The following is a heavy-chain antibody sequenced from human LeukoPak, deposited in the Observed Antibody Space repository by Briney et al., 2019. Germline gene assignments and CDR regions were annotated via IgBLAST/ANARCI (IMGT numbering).Heavy chain of an antibody. CDR1: GFTFSSYA. Sequence: PGGSLRLSCAASGFTFSSYAMHWVRQAPGKGLEYVSAISSNGGSIYYANSVKGRFTISRDNSKNTLYLQMGSLRAEDMAVYYCARVGYTSYYYYGMDVWGQGTTVTVSS. D-gene: IGHD6-13*01. CDR2: ISSNGGSI. CDR3: ARVGYTSYYYYGMDV. J-gene: IGHJ6*02. V-gene: IGHV3-64*01.